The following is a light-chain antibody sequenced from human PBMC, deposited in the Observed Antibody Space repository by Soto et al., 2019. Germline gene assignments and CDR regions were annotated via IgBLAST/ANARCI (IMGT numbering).Light chain of an antibody. CDR1: SSDVGGYNY. V-gene: IGLV2-8*01. CDR3: SSYAGRNNVV. Sequence: QSALTQPPSASGSPGQSVTISCTGTSSDVGGYNYVSWYQQHPGKAPKLMIYEVSKRPSGVPDRFSGSKSGSAASLTVSGLQAEDEADYYCSSYAGRNNVVFGTGTKLTVL. CDR2: EVS. J-gene: IGLJ1*01.